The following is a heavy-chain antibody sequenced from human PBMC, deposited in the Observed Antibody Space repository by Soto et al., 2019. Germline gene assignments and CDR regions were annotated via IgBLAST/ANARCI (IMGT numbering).Heavy chain of an antibody. CDR3: ARSRTTVTPSGFQH. CDR2: IYYSGST. J-gene: IGHJ1*01. D-gene: IGHD4-17*01. Sequence: SETLSLTCTVSGGSVSSAYYFWSWIRQPPGKGLEWIGSIYYSGSTNYNPSLKSRVTISVDTSKNQFSLKLSSVTAADTAVYYCARSRTTVTPSGFQHWGQGTLVTVSS. V-gene: IGHV4-61*01. CDR1: GGSVSSAYYF.